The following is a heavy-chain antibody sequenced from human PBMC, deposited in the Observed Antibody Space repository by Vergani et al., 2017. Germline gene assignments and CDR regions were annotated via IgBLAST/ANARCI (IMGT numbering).Heavy chain of an antibody. CDR1: GGSFSGYY. J-gene: IGHJ6*03. CDR2: INHSGST. V-gene: IGHV4-34*01. CDR3: ARGLSSSRPYYYYYMDV. D-gene: IGHD6-6*01. Sequence: QLQLQESGPGLVKPSETLSLTCAVYGGSFSGYYWSWIRQPPGKGLEWIGEINHSGSTNYNPSLKSRVTISVDTSKNQFSLKLSSVTAADTAVYYCARGLSSSRPYYYYYMDVWGKGTTVTVSS.